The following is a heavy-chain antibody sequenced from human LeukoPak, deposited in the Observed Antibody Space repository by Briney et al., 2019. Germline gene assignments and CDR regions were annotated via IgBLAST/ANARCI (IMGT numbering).Heavy chain of an antibody. Sequence: GGSLRLSCAASGFTFSSYSMNWVRQAPGKGLEWVSSISSSSSYIYYADSVKGRFTISRDNAKNSLYLQMNSLRAEDTAVYYCARDSIRPYYYYMDVWGKGTTVTISS. CDR2: ISSSSSYI. D-gene: IGHD3-3*02. V-gene: IGHV3-21*01. CDR3: ARDSIRPYYYYMDV. J-gene: IGHJ6*03. CDR1: GFTFSSYS.